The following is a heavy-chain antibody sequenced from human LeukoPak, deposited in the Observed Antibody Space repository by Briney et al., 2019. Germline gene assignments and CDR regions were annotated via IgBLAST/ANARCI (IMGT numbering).Heavy chain of an antibody. CDR1: GGSFSGYY. J-gene: IGHJ4*02. D-gene: IGHD2-2*01. CDR3: ARLGYCSSASCGPLDY. V-gene: IGHV4-34*01. Sequence: PSETLSLTCAVYGGSFSGYYWGWIRQPPGKGLEWIGNIYYSGSTYYNPSLKSRVTISVDTSKNHFSLKLNSVTAADTALYYSARLGYCSSASCGPLDYWGQGTLVTVSS. CDR2: IYYSGST.